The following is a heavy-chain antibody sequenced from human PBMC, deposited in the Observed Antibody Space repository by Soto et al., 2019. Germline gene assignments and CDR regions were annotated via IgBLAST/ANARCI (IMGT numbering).Heavy chain of an antibody. J-gene: IGHJ4*02. CDR3: ARERYSSSSFYYFDY. Sequence: SVKVSCKASGGTFSSYAISWVRQAPGQGLEWMGGIIPIFGTANYAQKIQGRVTITADESTSTAYMELSSLRSEDTAVYYCARERYSSSSFYYFDYWGQGTLVTVSS. V-gene: IGHV1-69*13. CDR2: IIPIFGTA. CDR1: GGTFSSYA. D-gene: IGHD6-6*01.